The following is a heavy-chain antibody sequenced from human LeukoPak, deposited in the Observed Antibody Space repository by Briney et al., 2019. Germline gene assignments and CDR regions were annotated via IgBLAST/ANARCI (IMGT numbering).Heavy chain of an antibody. CDR3: ARDDGDGSGSPFDY. J-gene: IGHJ4*02. CDR1: GGSISSSSYY. Sequence: SETLSLTCTVSGGSISSSSYYWGWIRQPPGKGLEWIGSIYHSGSTYYNPSLKSRVTISVDRSKNQFSLKLSSVTAADTAVYYCARDDGDGSGSPFDYWGQGTLVTVSS. CDR2: IYHSGST. D-gene: IGHD3-10*01. V-gene: IGHV4-39*07.